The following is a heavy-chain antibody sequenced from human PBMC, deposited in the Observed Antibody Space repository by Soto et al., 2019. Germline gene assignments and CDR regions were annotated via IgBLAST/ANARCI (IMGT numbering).Heavy chain of an antibody. Sequence: SETLSLTCDFYGVSFSGYYWSCIRHPPGKRLEGSGEINHSGSTNYNPSLKSRVTISVDTSTKQFSLKLSSMTAADTAVYYCGSLLRFNCGGECYSSYSYYGMEVWGQGPTV. J-gene: IGHJ6*01. CDR1: GVSFSGYY. V-gene: IGHV4-34*01. CDR3: GSLLRFNCGGECYSSYSYYGMEV. D-gene: IGHD2-21*01. CDR2: INHSGST.